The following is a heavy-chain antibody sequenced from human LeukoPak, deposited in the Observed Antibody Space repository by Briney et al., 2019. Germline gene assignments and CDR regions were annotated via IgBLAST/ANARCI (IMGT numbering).Heavy chain of an antibody. Sequence: CIRQPPGKGLECVASVKQDVNEKYYVDSVKGRFTISRDNAKNSLFLQMNSLRVEDTAVYYCARGPPYGTRSDYFDYWGQGTLVTVSS. CDR2: VKQDVNEK. CDR3: ARGPPYGTRSDYFDY. V-gene: IGHV3-7*01. D-gene: IGHD3-10*01. J-gene: IGHJ4*02.